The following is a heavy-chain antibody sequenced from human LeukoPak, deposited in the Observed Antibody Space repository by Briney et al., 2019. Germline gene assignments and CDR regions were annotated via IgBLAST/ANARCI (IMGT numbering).Heavy chain of an antibody. J-gene: IGHJ5*02. CDR1: GFTFSRYG. D-gene: IGHD3-16*01. CDR2: ISYDGSNK. CDR3: ARDFGEYDYVWGPSGFDP. V-gene: IGHV3-30*03. Sequence: GGSLRLSCAASGFTFSRYGMHWVRQAPGKGLEWVAVISYDGSNKYYADSVKGRFTISRDNSKDTLYLQMNSLRAEDTAVYYCARDFGEYDYVWGPSGFDPWGQGTLVTVSS.